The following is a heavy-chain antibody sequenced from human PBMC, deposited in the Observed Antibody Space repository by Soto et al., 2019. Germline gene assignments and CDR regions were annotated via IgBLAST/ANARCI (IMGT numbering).Heavy chain of an antibody. J-gene: IGHJ4*02. CDR1: GGSISSYY. D-gene: IGHD6-13*01. V-gene: IGHV4-4*08. CDR3: ARDYIAAAGRSHDY. CDR2: IYYTGGT. Sequence: SETLSLTCSVSGGSISSYYWSWIRQPPGKGLEWIGNIYYTGGTNYNPSLKSRVTISVDTSKNQFSLKLSSVTAADTAVYYCARDYIAAAGRSHDYWGQGTLVTVSS.